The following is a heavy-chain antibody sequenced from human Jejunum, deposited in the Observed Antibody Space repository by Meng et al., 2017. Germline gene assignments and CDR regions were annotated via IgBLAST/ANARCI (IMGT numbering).Heavy chain of an antibody. CDR1: GDSISTNW. D-gene: IGHD2-21*01. J-gene: IGHJ4*02. V-gene: IGHV4-4*02. Sequence: QVPLEESGQGLLTPSGTLSPTCAVSGDSISTNWWNWVRQPPGKGLEWIGEIYHSGAFNYNPSLRRRVTISVDKSKNQVSLKLDSLTAADTAVYYCARGAIGTRPFDYWGQGTLVTVFS. CDR3: ARGAIGTRPFDY. CDR2: IYHSGAF.